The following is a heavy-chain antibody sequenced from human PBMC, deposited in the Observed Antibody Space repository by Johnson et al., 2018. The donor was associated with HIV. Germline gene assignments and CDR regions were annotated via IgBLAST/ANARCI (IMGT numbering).Heavy chain of an antibody. CDR1: GFTFDDYG. CDR2: INWNGVRT. Sequence: EVQVVESGGGVVRPGGSLRLSCAAAGFTFDDYGMSWVRQAPGKGLEWVSGINWNGVRTAYPDSMKGRFTISRDNAKNSLYLQMNSLRAEDTAVYYCARENRIAVAGTGNFGAFDIWGQ. V-gene: IGHV3-20*04. CDR3: ARENRIAVAGTGNFGAFDI. D-gene: IGHD6-19*01. J-gene: IGHJ3*02.